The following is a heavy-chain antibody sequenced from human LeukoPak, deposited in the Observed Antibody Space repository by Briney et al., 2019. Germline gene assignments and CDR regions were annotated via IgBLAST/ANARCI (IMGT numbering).Heavy chain of an antibody. CDR2: INPNSGGT. Sequence: ASVKVSCKASGYTFTGYYMHWVRQAPGQGLEWMGWINPNSGGTNYAQKFQGRVTMTRDTSISTAYMELSSLRSEDTAVYYCARDPVAGTNDAFDIWGQGTMVTVSS. V-gene: IGHV1-2*02. CDR3: ARDPVAGTNDAFDI. D-gene: IGHD6-19*01. J-gene: IGHJ3*02. CDR1: GYTFTGYY.